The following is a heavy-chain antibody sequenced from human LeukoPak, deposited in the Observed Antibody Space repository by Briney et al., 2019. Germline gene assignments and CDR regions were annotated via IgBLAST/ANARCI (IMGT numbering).Heavy chain of an antibody. D-gene: IGHD4-17*01. V-gene: IGHV3-53*01. CDR1: GFSVNDNY. Sequence: SGGSLRPSCAVSGFSVNDNYMSWVSQAPGKGLQWVSVMFPDGRTYYADSVKVRFTISRDLARNTLLLQMHSLRADDTAVHYCARTNPVYGDYDYGGQGTLVTVSS. CDR2: MFPDGRT. CDR3: ARTNPVYGDYDY. J-gene: IGHJ4*02.